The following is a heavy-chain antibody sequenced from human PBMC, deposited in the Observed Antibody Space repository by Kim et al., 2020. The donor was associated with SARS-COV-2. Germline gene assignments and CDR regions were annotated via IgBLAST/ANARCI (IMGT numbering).Heavy chain of an antibody. D-gene: IGHD3-16*01. CDR2: IYYSGST. J-gene: IGHJ3*02. CDR3: ARMRGGLAFDI. CDR1: GGSISSYY. Sequence: SETLSLTCTVSGGSISSYYWSWIRQPPGKGLEWIGYIYYSGSTNYNPSLKSRVTISVDTSKNQFSLKLSSVTDADTAVYYCARMRGGLAFDIWGQGTMVTVSS. V-gene: IGHV4-59*13.